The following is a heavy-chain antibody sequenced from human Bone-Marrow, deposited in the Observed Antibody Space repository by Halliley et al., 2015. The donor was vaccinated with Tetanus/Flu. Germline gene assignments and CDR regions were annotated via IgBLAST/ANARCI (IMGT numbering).Heavy chain of an antibody. CDR1: GGSISPYY. CDR3: ARHGRTSIRSFEF. D-gene: IGHD3-3*02. Sequence: TLSLTCTASGGSISPYYWSWIRQPPGKGLEWVGYIYYSGSSDYNPSLKSRVTISVDTSKNQFSLKLNSLTAADTAIYYCARHGRTSIRSFEFWGRGTLVTVSS. V-gene: IGHV4-59*08. J-gene: IGHJ4*02. CDR2: IYYSGSS.